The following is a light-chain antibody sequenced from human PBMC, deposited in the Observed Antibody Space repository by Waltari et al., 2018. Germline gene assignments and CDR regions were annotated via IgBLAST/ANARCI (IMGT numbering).Light chain of an antibody. V-gene: IGKV3-15*01. CDR3: KQFNTGYS. Sequence: EIVMTQSPATLSVSPWGAATLSCRASRTIASNVAWYQQRPGWPLRLPIFAASPRATGIPERFSGRWSGPEFTLTNSSLQSEDSAVYFWKQFNTGYSFGQGPKLEI. CDR1: RTIASN. CDR2: AAS. J-gene: IGKJ2*01.